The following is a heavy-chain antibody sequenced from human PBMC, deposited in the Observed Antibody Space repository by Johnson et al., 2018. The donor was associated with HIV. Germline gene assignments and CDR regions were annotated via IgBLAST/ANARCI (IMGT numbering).Heavy chain of an antibody. V-gene: IGHV3-30*04. D-gene: IGHD1-1*01. CDR1: GFAFSSYA. J-gene: IGHJ3*02. Sequence: QMLLVESGGGVVQPGGSLRLSCAASGFAFSSYALHWVRQAPGKGLEWVAVISSDGRDAYYADSVKGRFTSSRDNSKNSLYLQMNSLKTEDTAVYYCTTGTTGTTTEADAFDIWGQGTMVTVSS. CDR2: ISSDGRDA. CDR3: TTGTTGTTTEADAFDI.